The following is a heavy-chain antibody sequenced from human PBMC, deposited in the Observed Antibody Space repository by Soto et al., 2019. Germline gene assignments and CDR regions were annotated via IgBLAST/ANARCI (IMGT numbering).Heavy chain of an antibody. D-gene: IGHD1-26*01. Sequence: ASVKVSCKASGYTFTSYGISWVRQAPGQGLEWMGWISAYNGNTNYAQNLQGRVTMTTDTYTSTDYMELRSLRSDDPALYYCASWSGSSRKPFDYRGQRSLVTVSS. CDR1: GYTFTSYG. J-gene: IGHJ4*02. V-gene: IGHV1-18*01. CDR3: ASWSGSSRKPFDY. CDR2: ISAYNGNT.